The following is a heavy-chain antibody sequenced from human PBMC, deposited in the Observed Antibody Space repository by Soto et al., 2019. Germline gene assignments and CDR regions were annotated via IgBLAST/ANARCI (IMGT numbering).Heavy chain of an antibody. CDR1: GFTFSTYA. CDR3: AKGYCSGGSCRLIFDY. CDR2: ISGSGGTT. D-gene: IGHD2-15*01. J-gene: IGHJ4*02. Sequence: EVQLLDSGGDLVQPGGSLRLSCAASGFTFSTYAMSWVRQAPGKGLAWVSVISGSGGTTYYADSVKGRFTISRDNSKNTLYLQMNSLRAEDTAVYYCAKGYCSGGSCRLIFDYWGQGTLVTVSS. V-gene: IGHV3-23*01.